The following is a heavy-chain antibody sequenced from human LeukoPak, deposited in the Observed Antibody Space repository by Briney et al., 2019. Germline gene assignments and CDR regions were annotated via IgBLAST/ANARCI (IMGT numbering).Heavy chain of an antibody. CDR1: GYTFTGYY. CDR3: AYTRLRLGSYFDY. J-gene: IGHJ4*02. D-gene: IGHD5-12*01. V-gene: IGHV1-2*02. Sequence: GASVKVSCKASGYTFTGYYMHWVRQAPGQGLEWMGWINPNSGGTNYAQKFQGRVTMTRDTSISTAYMELSGLRSDDTAVYYCAYTRLRLGSYFDYWGQGTLVTVSS. CDR2: INPNSGGT.